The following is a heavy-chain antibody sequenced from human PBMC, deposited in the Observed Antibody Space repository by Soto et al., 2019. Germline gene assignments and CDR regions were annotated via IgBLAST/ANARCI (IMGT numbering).Heavy chain of an antibody. J-gene: IGHJ6*02. CDR2: IYYSGST. D-gene: IGHD3-10*01. CDR3: ARDSARTYYYYGMDV. V-gene: IGHV4-31*03. CDR1: GGSISSGGYY. Sequence: PSEPLSLPSTVSGGSISSGGYYCSLIRHHPGKGLEWIGYIYYSGSTYYNPSLKSRVTISVDTSKNQFSLKLSSVTAADTAVYYCARDSARTYYYYGMDVWGQGTTVTVSS.